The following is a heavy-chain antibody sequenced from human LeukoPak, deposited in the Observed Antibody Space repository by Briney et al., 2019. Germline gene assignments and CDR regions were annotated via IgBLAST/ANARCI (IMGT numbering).Heavy chain of an antibody. CDR1: EFIVTKNY. Sequence: GGSLRLSCAASEFIVTKNYMSWVRQAPGQGLDWVSIIYPAGSTFYADSVKGRFTISRDKSKNTVYLQMNSLRVEDTAVYYCTRSNGGYGGLDVWGQGTMVTVSS. V-gene: IGHV3-53*01. J-gene: IGHJ3*01. D-gene: IGHD4/OR15-4a*01. CDR3: TRSNGGYGGLDV. CDR2: IYPAGST.